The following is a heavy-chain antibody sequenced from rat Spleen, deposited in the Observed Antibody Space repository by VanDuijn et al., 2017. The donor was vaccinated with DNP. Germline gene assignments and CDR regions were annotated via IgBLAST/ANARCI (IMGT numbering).Heavy chain of an antibody. CDR2: ITSGDST. Sequence: EVQLVESGGGLVQPGRSLKLSCVASGFTFSYYWMTWIRQVPGKGLEWIASITSGDSTSSPDSVKGRFTISRDNAKNTLYLQMNSLRSEDTATYYCATSPYFGYNYFDYWGQGVMVTVSS. CDR3: ATSPYFGYNYFDY. D-gene: IGHD1-6*01. V-gene: IGHV5-31*01. J-gene: IGHJ2*01. CDR1: GFTFSYYW.